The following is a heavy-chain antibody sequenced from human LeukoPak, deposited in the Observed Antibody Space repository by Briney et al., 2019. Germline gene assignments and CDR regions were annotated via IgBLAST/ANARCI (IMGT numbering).Heavy chain of an antibody. J-gene: IGHJ1*01. Sequence: GASVKVSCKASGYTFTSYGISWVRQAPGQGLEWMGWISAYNGNTNYAQKLQGRVTMTTDTSTSTAYMELRSLRSDDTAVYYCASTQIVVVPAATDEYFQHWGQGTLVTVSS. V-gene: IGHV1-18*01. D-gene: IGHD2-2*01. CDR3: ASTQIVVVPAATDEYFQH. CDR2: ISAYNGNT. CDR1: GYTFTSYG.